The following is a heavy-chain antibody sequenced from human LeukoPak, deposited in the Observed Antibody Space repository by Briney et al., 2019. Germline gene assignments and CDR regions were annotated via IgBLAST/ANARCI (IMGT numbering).Heavy chain of an antibody. Sequence: ASEKVSCKASGYTFTSYGISWVRQAPGQGLEWMGWISAYNGNTNYAQKLQGRVTMTTDTSTSTAYMELRSLRSDDTAVYYCARGGPPQWLASPFDYWGQGTLVTVSS. CDR3: ARGGPPQWLASPFDY. CDR2: ISAYNGNT. D-gene: IGHD6-19*01. J-gene: IGHJ4*02. V-gene: IGHV1-18*01. CDR1: GYTFTSYG.